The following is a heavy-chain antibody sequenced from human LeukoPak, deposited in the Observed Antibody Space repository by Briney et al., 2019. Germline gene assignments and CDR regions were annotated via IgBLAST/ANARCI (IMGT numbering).Heavy chain of an antibody. CDR1: GGSISSGSYY. Sequence: SETLSLTCTVSGGSISSGSYYWSWIRQPAGKGLEWIGRIYTSGSTNYNPSLKSRVTISVDTSKNQFSLKLSSVTAADTAVYYCARETYYYDSGGYSNPYFDYWGQGTLVTVSS. V-gene: IGHV4-61*02. CDR2: IYTSGST. J-gene: IGHJ4*02. D-gene: IGHD3-22*01. CDR3: ARETYYYDSGGYSNPYFDY.